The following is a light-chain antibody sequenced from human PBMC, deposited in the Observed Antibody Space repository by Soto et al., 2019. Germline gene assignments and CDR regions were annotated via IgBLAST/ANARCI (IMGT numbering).Light chain of an antibody. V-gene: IGLV1-40*01. CDR2: GNS. CDR3: QSYDSSLSASNV. CDR1: SSNIGAGYD. Sequence: QSVLTQPPSVSGAPGQRVTISCTGSSSNIGAGYDVHWYQQLPGTAPKLLIYGNSNRPSGVPDRFSGSKSGTSASLAITGLQTDDEADSYCQSYDSSLSASNVFGTGTKLTVL. J-gene: IGLJ1*01.